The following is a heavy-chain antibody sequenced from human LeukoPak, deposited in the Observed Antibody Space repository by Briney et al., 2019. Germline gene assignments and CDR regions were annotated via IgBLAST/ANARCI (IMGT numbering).Heavy chain of an antibody. CDR2: IYYSGST. J-gene: IGHJ3*01. CDR1: GGSISSYY. Sequence: SETLSLTCTVSGGSISSYYWSWIRQPPGKGLEWIGYIYYSGSTNYNPSLKSRVTISVDTSKNQFSLKLSSVTAADTAVYYCAKSTYYYDTFVNAFDLWGQGTVVTVSS. CDR3: AKSTYYYDTFVNAFDL. D-gene: IGHD3-22*01. V-gene: IGHV4-59*12.